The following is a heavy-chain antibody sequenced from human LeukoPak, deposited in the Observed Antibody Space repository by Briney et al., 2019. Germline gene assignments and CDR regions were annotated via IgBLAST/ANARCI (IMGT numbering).Heavy chain of an antibody. CDR1: GFTFSSYG. V-gene: IGHV3-30*18. D-gene: IGHD2-2*01. CDR2: ISYDGSNK. CDR3: AKDALRTKNYYFDY. Sequence: GGSLRLSCAASGFTFSSYGMHWVRQAPGKGLEWVAVISYDGSNKYYADSVKGRFTISRDNSKNTLYLQMNSLRAEDTAVYYYAKDALRTKNYYFDYWGQGTLVTVSS. J-gene: IGHJ4*02.